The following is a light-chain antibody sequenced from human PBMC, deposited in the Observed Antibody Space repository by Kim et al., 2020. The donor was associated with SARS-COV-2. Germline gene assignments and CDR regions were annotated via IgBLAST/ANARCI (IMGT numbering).Light chain of an antibody. Sequence: GQELTISCSGSSSNIGSNYVSWYQQLPGTAPKLLIYRNNQRPSGVPDRFSGSKSGTSASLAISGLRSEDEADYYCAAWDDSLSGVVFGGGTKVTVL. CDR1: SSNIGSNY. J-gene: IGLJ2*01. CDR2: RNN. CDR3: AAWDDSLSGVV. V-gene: IGLV1-47*01.